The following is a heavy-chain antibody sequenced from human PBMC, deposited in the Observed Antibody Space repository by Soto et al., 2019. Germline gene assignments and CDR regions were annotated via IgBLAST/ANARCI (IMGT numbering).Heavy chain of an antibody. CDR3: ARVPCSYGLLCYLDY. J-gene: IGHJ4*02. CDR2: ISAYNGNT. CDR1: GYTFTSYG. V-gene: IGHV1-18*01. Sequence: ASVKVSCKASGYTFTSYGISWVRPAPGQGLEWMGWISAYNGNTNYAQKLQGRVTMTTDTSTSTAYMELRSLRSEDTALYYCARVPCSYGLLCYLDYWGQGTLVTVSS. D-gene: IGHD5-18*01.